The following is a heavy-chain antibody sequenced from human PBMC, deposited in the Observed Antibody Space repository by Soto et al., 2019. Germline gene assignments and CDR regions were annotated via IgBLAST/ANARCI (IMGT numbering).Heavy chain of an antibody. J-gene: IGHJ3*02. V-gene: IGHV1-46*03. CDR1: GYTFTSYY. CDR3: ARAVEESRSHDAFDI. CDR2: INPSGGST. D-gene: IGHD2-15*01. Sequence: ASVKVSCKASGYTFTSYYMHWVRQAPGQGLEWMGIINPSGGSTSYAQKFQGRVTMTRDTSTSTVYMELSSLRSEDTAVYYCARAVEESRSHDAFDIWGQGPMVTVSS.